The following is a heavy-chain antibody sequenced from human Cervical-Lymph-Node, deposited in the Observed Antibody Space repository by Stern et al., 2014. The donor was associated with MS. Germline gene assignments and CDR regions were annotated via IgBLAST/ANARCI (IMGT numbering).Heavy chain of an antibody. J-gene: IGHJ6*02. CDR2: IKSKTDGGTS. Sequence: EVQLVESGGGLVKPGGSLRLSCAASGFTFRNAWMTWIRQAPGKGLEWVGRIKSKTDGGTSDYAAPVKGRFAISRDDSKNTLYRQMSSLKTEDTAVYYCTTLDRSYPYYYYGMDVWGQGTTVTVSS. V-gene: IGHV3-15*01. CDR3: TTLDRSYPYYYYGMDV. CDR1: GFTFRNAW. D-gene: IGHD1-26*01.